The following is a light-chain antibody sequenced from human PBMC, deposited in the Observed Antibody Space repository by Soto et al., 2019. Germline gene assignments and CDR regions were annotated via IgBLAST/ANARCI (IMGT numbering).Light chain of an antibody. J-gene: IGKJ5*01. V-gene: IGKV3-11*01. Sequence: EIVLPQSPATLSLSPGERATLSCRASQSVSSYLAWYQQKPGQAPRLLIYDASNRATGIPARFSGSGSGTDFTLTISGLEPEDFAVYYCQQRSNWPVTFGQGTRLEIK. CDR2: DAS. CDR3: QQRSNWPVT. CDR1: QSVSSY.